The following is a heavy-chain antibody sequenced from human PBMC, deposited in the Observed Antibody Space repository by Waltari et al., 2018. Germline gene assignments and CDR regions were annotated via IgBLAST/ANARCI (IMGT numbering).Heavy chain of an antibody. CDR1: GGTFSSYT. Sequence: QVQLVQSGAEVKKPGSSVKVSCKASGGTFSSYTISWVRQAPGQGLEWMGRIIPILGIANYAQKFQGRGTITADKSTSTAYMELSSLRSEDTAVYYCAREGTAGSGYYYYGMDVWGQGTTVTVSS. D-gene: IGHD6-19*01. CDR2: IIPILGIA. J-gene: IGHJ6*02. V-gene: IGHV1-69*08. CDR3: AREGTAGSGYYYYGMDV.